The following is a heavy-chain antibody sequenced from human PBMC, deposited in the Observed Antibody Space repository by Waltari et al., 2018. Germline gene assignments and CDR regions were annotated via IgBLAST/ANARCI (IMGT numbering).Heavy chain of an antibody. CDR1: GGPFSGYY. CDR2: INHSGNT. D-gene: IGHD1-26*01. CDR3: ARGKYQYGGNYFMF. V-gene: IGHV4-34*01. J-gene: IGHJ4*02. Sequence: QVQLQQWGAGLLKPSETLSLTCAVYGGPFSGYYWSWIRQPPGKGLEWIGEINHSGNTTYTPSLKSRVTISGDTSTNQFSLHLSSVTAADTAVYFCARGKYQYGGNYFMFWDQGALVTVSS.